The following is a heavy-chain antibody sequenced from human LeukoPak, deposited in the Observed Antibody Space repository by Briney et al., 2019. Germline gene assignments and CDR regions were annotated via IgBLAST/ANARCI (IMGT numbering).Heavy chain of an antibody. Sequence: GGSLRLSCVASGFTFDDYAMHWVRQAPGKGLEWVSGISWNSGSVDYADSVKGRFTISRDNAKNSLYLQMNSLRAEDTAVYYCAKDLVRVSPPLRENLYWYFDLWGRGTLVTVSS. CDR1: GFTFDDYA. CDR2: ISWNSGSV. D-gene: IGHD6-6*01. CDR3: AKDLVRVSPPLRENLYWYFDL. J-gene: IGHJ2*01. V-gene: IGHV3-9*01.